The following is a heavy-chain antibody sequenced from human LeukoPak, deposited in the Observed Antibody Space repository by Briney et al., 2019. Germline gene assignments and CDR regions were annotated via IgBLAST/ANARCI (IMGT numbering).Heavy chain of an antibody. Sequence: ASVKVSCKASGYTFSRYTMNWVRQAPGQGLEWMGWINTNTGNPTYVQGFTGRFVISLDTSVSTAYLQIRGLKAEDTAVYYCARLDNSGWYGLDDAFDIWGQGTMVTVSS. J-gene: IGHJ3*02. V-gene: IGHV7-4-1*02. CDR3: ARLDNSGWYGLDDAFDI. CDR1: GYTFSRYT. D-gene: IGHD6-19*01. CDR2: INTNTGNP.